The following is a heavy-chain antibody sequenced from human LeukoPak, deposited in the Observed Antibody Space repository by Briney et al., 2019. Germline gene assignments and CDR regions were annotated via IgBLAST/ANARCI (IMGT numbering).Heavy chain of an antibody. D-gene: IGHD6-19*01. V-gene: IGHV3-7*01. Sequence: GGSLRLSCAASGFTFSSYWMSWVRQAPGKGLEWVANIKQDGSEKYYVDSVKGRFTISRDNAKNSLYLQMNSLRAEDTAVYYCARDASVAVAGHGSPFDYWGQGTLVTVSS. J-gene: IGHJ4*02. CDR1: GFTFSSYW. CDR3: ARDASVAVAGHGSPFDY. CDR2: IKQDGSEK.